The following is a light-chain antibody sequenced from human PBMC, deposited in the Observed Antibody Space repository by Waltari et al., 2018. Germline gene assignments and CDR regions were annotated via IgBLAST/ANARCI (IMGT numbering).Light chain of an antibody. Sequence: QSVLTQPPSASGTPGQRVTISCSGSSATIGSNYVYWYQHLPGTAPKRLIYRNDPRPSGVPDRFSGSKSGTSASLAISELRSEDEADYYCVAWDDSLSATVFGGGTKLTVL. J-gene: IGLJ3*02. V-gene: IGLV1-47*01. CDR2: RND. CDR1: SATIGSNY. CDR3: VAWDDSLSATV.